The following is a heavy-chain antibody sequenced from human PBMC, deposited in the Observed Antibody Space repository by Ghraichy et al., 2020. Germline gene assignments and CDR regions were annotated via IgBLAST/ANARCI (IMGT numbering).Heavy chain of an antibody. J-gene: IGHJ4*02. CDR1: GGSISSSSYY. Sequence: SETLSLTCTVSGGSISSSSYYWGWIRQPPGKGLEWIGSIYYSGSTYYNPSLKSRVTISVDTSKNQFSLKLSSVTAADTAVYYCARFGLVVAATTYDYWGQGTLVTVSS. V-gene: IGHV4-39*01. CDR3: ARFGLVVAATTYDY. CDR2: IYYSGST. D-gene: IGHD2-15*01.